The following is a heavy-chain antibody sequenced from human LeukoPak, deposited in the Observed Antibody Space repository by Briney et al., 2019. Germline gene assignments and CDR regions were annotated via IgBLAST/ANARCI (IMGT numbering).Heavy chain of an antibody. CDR3: ARVRSGSSAGNYGMDV. J-gene: IGHJ6*02. D-gene: IGHD1-26*01. CDR2: INSDGSSA. V-gene: IGHV3-74*01. CDR1: GFTFSSCW. Sequence: GGSLRLSCAASGFTFSSCWMHWVRQAPGKGLVWVSRINSDGSSASYADSVKGRFTISRDNAKNTLYLQMNSLRAEDTAVYYCARVRSGSSAGNYGMDVWGQGTTVTVSS.